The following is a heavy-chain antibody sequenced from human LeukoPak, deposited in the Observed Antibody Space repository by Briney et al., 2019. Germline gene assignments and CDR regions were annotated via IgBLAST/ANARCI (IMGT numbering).Heavy chain of an antibody. V-gene: IGHV3-7*01. J-gene: IGHJ4*02. CDR2: IKQDGSEK. CDR1: GFPFSASA. D-gene: IGHD3-10*01. CDR3: GRGRVRYYFDY. Sequence: GGSLRLSCAASGFPFSASAMTWVRQAPGKGLEWVANIKQDGSEKYYVDSVKGRFTISRDNAKNSLYLQMNSLRAEDTAVYYCGRGRVRYYFDYWGQGTLVTVSS.